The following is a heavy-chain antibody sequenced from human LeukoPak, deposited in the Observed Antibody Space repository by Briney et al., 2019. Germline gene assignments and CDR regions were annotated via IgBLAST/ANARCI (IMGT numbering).Heavy chain of an antibody. D-gene: IGHD3-22*01. V-gene: IGHV4-31*03. J-gene: IGHJ4*02. CDR3: AREHYDGSGYYDDY. Sequence: SQTLSLTCTVSGGSISSGGYYWSWIRQHPGKGLEWIGYIYYSGSTYYNPSLKSRVTISVDTSKNQFSLKLSSVTAADTAVYYCAREHYDGSGYYDDYWGQGTLVTVSS. CDR1: GGSISSGGYY. CDR2: IYYSGST.